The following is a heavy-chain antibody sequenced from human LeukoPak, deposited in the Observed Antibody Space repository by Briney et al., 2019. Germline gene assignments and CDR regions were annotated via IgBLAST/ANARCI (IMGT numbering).Heavy chain of an antibody. CDR1: GGSISSGSYY. Sequence: SETLSLTCTVSGGSISSGSYYWSWIRQPAGKGLEWMGRIHSSGSPNYNPSLKSRVTISVDTSKNQFSLKLNSVTAADTAVYFCARVSGYDDYYYYYMDVWGKGTTVTVSS. CDR2: IHSSGSP. V-gene: IGHV4-61*02. D-gene: IGHD5-12*01. J-gene: IGHJ6*03. CDR3: ARVSGYDDYYYYYMDV.